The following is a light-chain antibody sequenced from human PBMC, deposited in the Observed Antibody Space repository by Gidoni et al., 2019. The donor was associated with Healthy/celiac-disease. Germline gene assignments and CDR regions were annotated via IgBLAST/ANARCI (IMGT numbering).Light chain of an antibody. CDR3: QAGDSSPYVV. CDR2: QDS. J-gene: IGLJ2*01. Sequence: SYELTQPTSVSVSPGQPASITCSGEKLGDKYACWYQHKPGQSPVLVIYQDSTRPSGIPWRFSGSNSGNTATLTISGTQAMDEADYYCQAGDSSPYVVFGGGTKLTVL. V-gene: IGLV3-1*01. CDR1: KLGDKY.